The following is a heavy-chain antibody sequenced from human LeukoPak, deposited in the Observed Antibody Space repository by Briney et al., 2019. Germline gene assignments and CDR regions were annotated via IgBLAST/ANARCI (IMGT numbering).Heavy chain of an antibody. CDR3: ARGAHAEHDFWSGYPYYFDY. D-gene: IGHD3-3*01. CDR2: IIPIFGTA. CDR1: GGTFSSYA. Sequence: GSSVKVSCKASGGTFSSYAISWVRQAPGQGLEWMGGIIPIFGTANYAQKFQGRVTITADESTSTAYMELSSLRSEDTAVYYCARGAHAEHDFWSGYPYYFDYWGQGTLVTVSS. J-gene: IGHJ4*02. V-gene: IGHV1-69*01.